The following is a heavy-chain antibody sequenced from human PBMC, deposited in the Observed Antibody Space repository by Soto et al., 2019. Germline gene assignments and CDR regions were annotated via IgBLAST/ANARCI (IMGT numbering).Heavy chain of an antibody. D-gene: IGHD3-10*02. CDR3: ARDRGKLTNYVGHEYGRDV. V-gene: IGHV3-48*02. CDR2: ISSGSTTI. CDR1: WFIFSSYN. J-gene: IGHJ6*02. Sequence: GGYPRLSCAASWFIFSSYNINWVRQAPGKGLEWISYISSGSTTIYYADSVKGRFTISRDNAKNSLYLQMNSLRDGDTAVYYCARDRGKLTNYVGHEYGRDVWCQG.